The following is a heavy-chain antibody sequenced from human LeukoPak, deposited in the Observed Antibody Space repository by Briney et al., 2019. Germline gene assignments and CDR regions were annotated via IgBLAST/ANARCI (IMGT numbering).Heavy chain of an antibody. J-gene: IGHJ4*02. V-gene: IGHV3-49*04. CDR2: IRNKAYGGTT. D-gene: IGHD3-10*01. CDR1: GFTFGDYA. Sequence: GGSLRLSCTASGFTFGDYAMSWVRQAPGKGLQWVGFIRNKAYGGTTEYAASVKGRFTISRDDSKSIAYLQMNSLKTEDTAVYYCTRHGSGFDYWGQGTLVTVSS. CDR3: TRHGSGFDY.